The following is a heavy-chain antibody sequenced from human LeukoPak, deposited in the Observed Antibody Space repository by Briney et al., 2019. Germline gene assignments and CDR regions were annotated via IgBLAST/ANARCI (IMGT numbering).Heavy chain of an antibody. Sequence: SETLSLTCTVSGGSISGYYWSWIRQPAGQGLEWIGRIYSNGDTRYNPSLKSRVTMSVDTSKNQLSLKLGPVTAADTAVCYCARAAGAAGGQYFDYWGQGTLATVSS. CDR1: GGSISGYY. D-gene: IGHD6-13*01. V-gene: IGHV4-4*07. CDR2: IYSNGDT. CDR3: ARAAGAAGGQYFDY. J-gene: IGHJ4*02.